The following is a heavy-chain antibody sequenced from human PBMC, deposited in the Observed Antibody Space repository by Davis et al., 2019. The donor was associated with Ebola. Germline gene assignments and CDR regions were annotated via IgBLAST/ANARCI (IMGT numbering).Heavy chain of an antibody. CDR2: ILVIGGST. J-gene: IGHJ5*02. CDR1: GSTSSSHA. V-gene: IGHV3-23*01. D-gene: IGHD3-10*02. Sequence: PGGLLRPPCAALGSTSSSHAMSWVRQAPGQGPAWVSAILVIGGSTFYADSVKGRFTISRDNSKSTLYLQMNSLRVEDTAVYYCAKYLFPHRWLDPWGQRTLVTVSS. CDR3: AKYLFPHRWLDP.